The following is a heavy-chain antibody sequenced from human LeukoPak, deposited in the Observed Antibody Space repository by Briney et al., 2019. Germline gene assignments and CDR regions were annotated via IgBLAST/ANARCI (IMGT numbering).Heavy chain of an antibody. CDR1: GYTFTDYY. D-gene: IGHD7-27*01. CDR2: INPNSGGT. CDR3: ARDRDWGQDY. Sequence: VASVKVSCKASGYTFTDYYILWVRQAPRQGLEWMGWINPNSGGTNYAQKFQGRVTMTRDTSISTAYMELSRLISDDTAVYYCARDRDWGQDYWGQGTLVTVSS. V-gene: IGHV1-2*02. J-gene: IGHJ4*02.